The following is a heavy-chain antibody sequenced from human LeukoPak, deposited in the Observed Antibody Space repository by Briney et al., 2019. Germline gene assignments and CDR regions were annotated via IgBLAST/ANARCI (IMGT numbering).Heavy chain of an antibody. Sequence: SETLSLTCTVSGGSIRSYYWSWIRQPPGKGLECIGYIYYSGRTSYNPSFNSRVTISVDTSKNQFSLKLSSVTAADTAVYYCARRDSGGRSFDYWGQGTLVTVSS. D-gene: IGHD2-15*01. J-gene: IGHJ4*02. CDR1: GGSIRSYY. CDR3: ARRDSGGRSFDY. CDR2: IYYSGRT. V-gene: IGHV4-59*08.